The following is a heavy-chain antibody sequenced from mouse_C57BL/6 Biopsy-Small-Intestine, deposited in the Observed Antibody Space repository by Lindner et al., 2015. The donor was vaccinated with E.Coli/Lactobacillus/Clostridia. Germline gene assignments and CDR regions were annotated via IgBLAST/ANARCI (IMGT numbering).Heavy chain of an antibody. Sequence: SVKVSCKASGYTFVTYGITWVRQAPGQGLEWMGWISPYNGDTKYAQSLQGRVTLTTDTPTSTAYMELTSLTSDDTAVYYCLRDLYDYDRRGDFNSFDIWGQGTMVSVSS. CDR3: LRDLYDYDRRGDFNSFDI. V-gene: IGHV1-72*01. CDR1: GYTFVTYG. J-gene: IGHJ3*01. CDR2: ISPYNGDT. D-gene: IGHD2-4*01.